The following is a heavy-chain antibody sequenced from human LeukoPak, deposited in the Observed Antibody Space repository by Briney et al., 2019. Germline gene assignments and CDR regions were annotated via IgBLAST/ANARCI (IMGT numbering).Heavy chain of an antibody. CDR2: ISSCSSDT. D-gene: IGHD2-15*01. J-gene: IGHJ6*04. V-gene: IGHV3-11*06. Sequence: GGSLRLSCAASGFTFSDYYMSWIRQAPGKGLECISYISSCSSDTNYADSVKGRFTISRDNDKNSLYLQMNSLRAEDTVVYCARYGYLDVWGKGTTVTVSS. CDR3: ARYGYLDV. CDR1: GFTFSDYY.